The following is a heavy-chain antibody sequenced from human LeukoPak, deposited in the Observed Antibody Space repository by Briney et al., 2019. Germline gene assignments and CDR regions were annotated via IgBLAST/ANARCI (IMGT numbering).Heavy chain of an antibody. CDR2: IYYSGST. D-gene: IGHD4-17*01. V-gene: IGHV4-39*01. CDR3: ARGSDYGDEPLDY. CDR1: GGSISSSSYY. Sequence: SETLSLTCTVSGGSISSSSYYWGWIRQPPGKGLEWIGSIYYSGSTYYNPFLKSRVTISVDTSKNQFSLKLSSVTAADTAVYYCARGSDYGDEPLDYWGQGTLVTVSS. J-gene: IGHJ4*02.